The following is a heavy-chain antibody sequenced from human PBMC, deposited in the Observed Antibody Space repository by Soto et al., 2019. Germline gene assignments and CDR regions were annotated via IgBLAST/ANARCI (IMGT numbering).Heavy chain of an antibody. CDR3: ARGRGGYYTYYGMDV. CDR1: GFTFSSYA. V-gene: IGHV3-30-3*01. CDR2: ISYDGSNK. J-gene: IGHJ6*02. D-gene: IGHD3-3*01. Sequence: GGSLRLSCAASGFTFSSYAMHWVREAPGKGLEWVAVISYDGSNKYYADSVKGRFTISRDNSKGRLYLQMNSLRAEDTAVYYCARGRGGYYTYYGMDVWGQGSTVTVSS.